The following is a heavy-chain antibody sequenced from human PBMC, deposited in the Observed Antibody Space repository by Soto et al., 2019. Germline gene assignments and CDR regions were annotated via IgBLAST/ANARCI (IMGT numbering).Heavy chain of an antibody. J-gene: IGHJ4*01. CDR3: AKGLLYFYWLLSYFDY. Sequence: EVQLLESGGGLVQPGGSLRLSCAASGFTFSSYAMSWVRQATGKGLEWVSAISGSGGSTYYADSVKVRFTISRDNSKNTLYLQMNSLRAEYTAVYYCAKGLLYFYWLLSYFDYWGHGTLVTVSS. V-gene: IGHV3-23*01. CDR2: ISGSGGST. CDR1: GFTFSSYA. D-gene: IGHD3-9*01.